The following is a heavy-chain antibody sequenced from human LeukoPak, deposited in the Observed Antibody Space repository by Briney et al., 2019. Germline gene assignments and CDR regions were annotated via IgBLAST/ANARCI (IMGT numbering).Heavy chain of an antibody. J-gene: IGHJ4*02. CDR2: IYYSGST. V-gene: IGHV4-39*01. CDR1: GGCISSSNYY. CDR3: ARQPPDSSGYCYYY. Sequence: SETLSLTCTVSGGCISSSNYYWGWIRQPPGKGLEWIGSIYYSGSTYYNPSLKSRVTISVDTSKNQFSLKLSSVTAADTAVYYFARQPPDSSGYCYYYWGQGTLVTVSS. D-gene: IGHD3-22*01.